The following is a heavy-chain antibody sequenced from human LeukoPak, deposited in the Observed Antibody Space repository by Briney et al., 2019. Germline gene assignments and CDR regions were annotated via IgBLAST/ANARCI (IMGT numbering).Heavy chain of an antibody. V-gene: IGHV3-23*01. CDR2: ISGSGNNT. Sequence: QPGGSLRLSCIGSGFTFTYYAIYWVRQAPGKGLEWVSGISGSGNNTYYTNSVKGRFTISRDNSKNTRYLQMNNLRAEDTAVYYCAKFGSSGSPYWSPSDYWGEGVLVSVSA. J-gene: IGHJ4*02. CDR3: AKFGSSGSPYWSPSDY. D-gene: IGHD3-10*01. CDR1: GFTFTYYA.